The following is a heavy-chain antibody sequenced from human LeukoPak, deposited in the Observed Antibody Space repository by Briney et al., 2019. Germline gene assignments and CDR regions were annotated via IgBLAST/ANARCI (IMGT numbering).Heavy chain of an antibody. Sequence: GGSLRLSCAASGFTLMSYWMSWVRQAPGKGLEWVANIKQDGSEKYYVDSVKGRCTISRDNAKNSLYLQMNSLRAEDTAVYYCARGGVLRYFSVSGPRDYFDYWGQGTLVTVSS. CDR2: IKQDGSEK. J-gene: IGHJ4*02. D-gene: IGHD3-9*01. CDR3: ARGGVLRYFSVSGPRDYFDY. V-gene: IGHV3-7*01. CDR1: GFTLMSYW.